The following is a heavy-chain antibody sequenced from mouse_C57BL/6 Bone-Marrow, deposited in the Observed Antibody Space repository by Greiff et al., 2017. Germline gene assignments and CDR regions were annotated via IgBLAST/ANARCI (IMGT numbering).Heavy chain of an antibody. V-gene: IGHV1-80*01. J-gene: IGHJ3*01. Sequence: QVQLQQSGAELVKPGASVKISCKASGYAFSSYWMNWVKQRPGKGLEWIGQIYPGDGDTNYNGKFKGKATLTADTSSSPAYMKLSSLTSEDSTVYFCTSYSSGYSFAYWGQGTLVTVSA. CDR1: GYAFSSYW. CDR2: IYPGDGDT. D-gene: IGHD3-2*02. CDR3: TSYSSGYSFAY.